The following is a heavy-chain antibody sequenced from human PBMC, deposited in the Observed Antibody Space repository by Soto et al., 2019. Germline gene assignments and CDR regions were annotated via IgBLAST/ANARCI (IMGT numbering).Heavy chain of an antibody. J-gene: IGHJ6*02. CDR1: GGTFSSYA. V-gene: IGHV1-69*01. Sequence: QVQLEQSGAQVKKPGSSVKVPCKTSGGTFSSYAISWVRQAPGQGLEWMGVIIPIFGSTKYAQKFQGRVTSAATESTSTDYMELSSRRYADSAVCYCARDHDSSTRMSYFYFEVDVWGRGTTVTVSS. D-gene: IGHD2-2*01. CDR3: ARDHDSSTRMSYFYFEVDV. CDR2: IIPIFGST.